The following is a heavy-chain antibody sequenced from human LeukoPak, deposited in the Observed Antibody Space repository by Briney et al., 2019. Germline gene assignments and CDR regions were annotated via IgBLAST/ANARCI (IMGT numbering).Heavy chain of an antibody. CDR1: GFTFSNYC. D-gene: IGHD1-26*01. Sequence: GGSLRLSCAASGFTFSNYCMHWVRQAPGKGLVWVSGINSDGSGTTYAESVRGRFTISRDNAKNTLYLQVNSLRAEDTAVYYCARTEGTVAYDSWGQGTLVTVSS. CDR2: INSDGSGT. V-gene: IGHV3-74*01. J-gene: IGHJ5*01. CDR3: ARTEGTVAYDS.